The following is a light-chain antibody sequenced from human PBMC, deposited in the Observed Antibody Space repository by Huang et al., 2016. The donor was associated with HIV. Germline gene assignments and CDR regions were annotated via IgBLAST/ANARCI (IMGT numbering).Light chain of an antibody. CDR2: GAS. CDR1: QSVSHY. V-gene: IGKV3-11*01. J-gene: IGKJ4*01. Sequence: IVLTQTPASLSLSAGERATLSCRASQSVSHYLAWYQHQPGQPPRLLIYGASRRATDIPARFNGSGSGTDFTLTISSLEAEDSALYYCQESDTWPRLTLGGGTKVEIK. CDR3: QESDTWPRLT.